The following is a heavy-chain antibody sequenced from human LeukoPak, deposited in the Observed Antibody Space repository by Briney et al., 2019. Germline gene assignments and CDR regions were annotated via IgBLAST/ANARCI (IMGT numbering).Heavy chain of an antibody. D-gene: IGHD2-2*01. J-gene: IGHJ4*02. Sequence: GGTLRLSCAASGFTLSRSWMSWVRQAPGKGLEWVANISQDGSEKNYVDSVKGRFTIPRDNAKNALYLQMNSLRAEDTAVYYCARAYQTDYWGQGTLVTVSS. V-gene: IGHV3-7*05. CDR3: ARAYQTDY. CDR1: GFTLSRSW. CDR2: ISQDGSEK.